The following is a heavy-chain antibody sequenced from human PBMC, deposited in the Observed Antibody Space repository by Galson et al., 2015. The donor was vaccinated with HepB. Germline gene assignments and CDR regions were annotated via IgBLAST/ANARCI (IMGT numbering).Heavy chain of an antibody. D-gene: IGHD2-15*01. CDR2: IIPIFGTA. J-gene: IGHJ5*02. V-gene: IGHV1-69*13. Sequence: SVKVSCKASGGTLSSYAIIWVRQAPGQGLEWMGGIIPIFGTANYAQKFQGRVTITADESTSTAYMELSSLRSEDTAVYYCARARDIVVVVAALAPFDPWGQGTLVTVSS. CDR1: GGTLSSYA. CDR3: ARARDIVVVVAALAPFDP.